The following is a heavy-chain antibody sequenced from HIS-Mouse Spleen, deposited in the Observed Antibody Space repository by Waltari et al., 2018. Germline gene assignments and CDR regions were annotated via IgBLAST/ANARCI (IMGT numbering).Heavy chain of an antibody. CDR2: ISYDGSNK. J-gene: IGHJ4*02. CDR3: AKDKHHAFDY. V-gene: IGHV3-30*18. Sequence: QVQLVESGGGVVQPGSSLRFSCAPSGFTFSSYGMHWVRQAPGKGLEWVAVISYDGSNKYYADSVKGRFTISRDNSKNTLYLQMNSLRAEDTAVYYCAKDKHHAFDYWGQGTLVTVSS. CDR1: GFTFSSYG.